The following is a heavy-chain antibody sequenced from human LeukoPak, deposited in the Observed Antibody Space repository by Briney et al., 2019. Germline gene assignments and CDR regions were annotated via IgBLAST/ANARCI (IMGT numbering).Heavy chain of an antibody. CDR1: GFTFSSYS. J-gene: IGHJ4*02. CDR3: ARAPQLVIDY. Sequence: GGSLRLSCAASGFTFSSYSMSWVRQAPGKGLEWVSIINSGGSTSYADSVKGRFTISRDNSKNTLSLQMNSLRAEGTAVYYCARAPQLVIDYWGQGTLVTASS. V-gene: IGHV3-23*01. D-gene: IGHD6-13*01. CDR2: INSGGST.